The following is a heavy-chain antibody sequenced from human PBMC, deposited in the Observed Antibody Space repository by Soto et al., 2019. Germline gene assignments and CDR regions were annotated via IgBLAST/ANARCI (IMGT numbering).Heavy chain of an antibody. J-gene: IGHJ4*02. V-gene: IGHV1-69*13. CDR1: GGTFSSYA. Sequence: GASVRVSCKASGGTFSSYAISWVRQAPGQGLEWMGGIIPIFGTANYAQKFQGRVTITADESASTAYMELSSLRSEDTAVYYCARDSSVTMVRHWGQGTLVTVSS. CDR3: ARDSSVTMVRH. D-gene: IGHD3-10*01. CDR2: IIPIFGTA.